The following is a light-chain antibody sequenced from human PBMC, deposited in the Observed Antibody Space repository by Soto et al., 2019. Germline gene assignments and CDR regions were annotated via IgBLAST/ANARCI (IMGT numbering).Light chain of an antibody. Sequence: QSVLTQAASLSWSFGQSITISCSGTSSDIGYYNYVSWYQQHPGKAPRLIIYEVTHRPSGVSNRFSGSKSGNAASLTISGLQAEDEADYFCSSSTTVPARVFGTGTKVTVL. V-gene: IGLV2-14*01. CDR2: EVT. CDR3: SSSTTVPARV. J-gene: IGLJ1*01. CDR1: SSDIGYYNY.